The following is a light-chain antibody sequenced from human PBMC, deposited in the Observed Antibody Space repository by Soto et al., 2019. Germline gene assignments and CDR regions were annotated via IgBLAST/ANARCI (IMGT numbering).Light chain of an antibody. CDR2: EVN. Sequence: ALTQHASVSGSPGQSITISCTGTSSDIGRYNYVTWFQQHPGKVPKLVIFEVNYRPSGVSDRFSGYKSGNTASLTITGLQAEDEADYYCTSCITANTRCVFGSGTKVTVL. CDR3: TSCITANTRCV. J-gene: IGLJ1*01. V-gene: IGLV2-14*01. CDR1: SSDIGRYNY.